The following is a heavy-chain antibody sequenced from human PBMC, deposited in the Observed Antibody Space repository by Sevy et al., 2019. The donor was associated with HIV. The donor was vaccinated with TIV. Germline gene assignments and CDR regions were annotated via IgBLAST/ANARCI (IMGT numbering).Heavy chain of an antibody. CDR1: GFTFNRYS. CDR2: ISFDATNK. D-gene: IGHD1-1*01. V-gene: IGHV3-30-3*01. J-gene: IGHJ1*01. CDR3: ALERLSSDVAEYFQN. Sequence: GGSLRLSCAASGFTFNRYSMHWDRQAPGKGLEWVATISFDATNKHYPDSVKGRFTIARDNFPNSLFLQMDSLGPEDTAVYYCALERLSSDVAEYFQNWGQGTLVTVSS.